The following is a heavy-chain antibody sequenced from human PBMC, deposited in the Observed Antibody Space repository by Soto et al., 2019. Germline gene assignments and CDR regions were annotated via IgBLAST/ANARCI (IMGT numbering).Heavy chain of an antibody. CDR2: IYYSGST. CDR1: GGYISSGGYY. Sequence: SETLSLTCTVAGGYISSGGYYWSWLRKHPGKGLGWIGYIYYSGSTYYNPSLKSRVTISVDTSKNQFSLKLSSVTAADTAVYYCARENREQLVNNWFDPWGQGTLVTVSS. D-gene: IGHD6-13*01. V-gene: IGHV4-31*03. CDR3: ARENREQLVNNWFDP. J-gene: IGHJ5*02.